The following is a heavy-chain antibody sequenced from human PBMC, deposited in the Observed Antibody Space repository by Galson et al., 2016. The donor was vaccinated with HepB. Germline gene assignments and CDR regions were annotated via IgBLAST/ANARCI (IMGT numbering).Heavy chain of an antibody. CDR2: NWNDGNYK. V-gene: IGHV3-33*01. D-gene: IGHD3-10*01. J-gene: IGHJ4*02. CDR1: GFSFSTYG. CDR3: ARDGGSGSQRTNFDY. Sequence: SLRLSCAASGFSFSTYGMHWVRQAPGKGLEWVAFNWNDGNYKNYADSVKGRFTISRDNSKNTLYLQMNSLRAEDTAVYYCARDGGSGSQRTNFDYWGQGTLVTVSS.